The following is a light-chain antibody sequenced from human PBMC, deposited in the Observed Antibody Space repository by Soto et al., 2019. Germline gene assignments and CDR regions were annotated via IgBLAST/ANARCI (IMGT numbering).Light chain of an antibody. V-gene: IGLV2-14*01. CDR2: EVS. Sequence: QSALPQPASVSGSPGQSITISCTGTSSDVGGYNYVSWYQHHPGKAPKLMIYEVSNRPSGVSNRFSGSKSGNTASLTISGLQAEDAADYYCGSYTSSSPLVFGGGTKLPVL. J-gene: IGLJ2*01. CDR1: SSDVGGYNY. CDR3: GSYTSSSPLV.